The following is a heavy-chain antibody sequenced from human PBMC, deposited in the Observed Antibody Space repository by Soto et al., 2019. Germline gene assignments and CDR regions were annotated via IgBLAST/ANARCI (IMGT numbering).Heavy chain of an antibody. J-gene: IGHJ3*02. CDR3: VREGPLSGDAFDI. D-gene: IGHD3-16*01. V-gene: IGHV4-59*11. CDR2: ISHSGST. CDR1: GGSIISHL. Sequence: SETLSLTCSVSGGSIISHLWSWIRQPPGKGLEWIGYISHSGSTTHNPSLKSRVIISVDISKNQVSLQLRSVTAADTAVYYCVREGPLSGDAFDIWGRGTMVTVSS.